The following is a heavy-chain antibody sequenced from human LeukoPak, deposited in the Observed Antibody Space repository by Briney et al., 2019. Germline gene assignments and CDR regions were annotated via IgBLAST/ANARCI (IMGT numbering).Heavy chain of an antibody. CDR3: ARGYGDYWFDP. V-gene: IGHV4-59*01. CDR1: GGSISSYY. CDR2: IYYSGST. D-gene: IGHD4-17*01. Sequence: PSETLSLTCTVSGGSISSYYWSWIRQPPGKGLEWIGYIYYSGSTNYNPSLKSRVTISVDTCKNQFSLKLSSVTAADTAVYYCARGYGDYWFDPWGQGTLVTVSS. J-gene: IGHJ5*02.